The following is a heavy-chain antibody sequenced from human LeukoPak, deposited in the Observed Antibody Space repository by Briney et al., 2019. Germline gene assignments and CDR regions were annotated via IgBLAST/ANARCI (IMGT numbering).Heavy chain of an antibody. J-gene: IGHJ3*02. CDR2: MNPNSGNT. CDR1: GYTFTSYD. V-gene: IGHV1-8*01. D-gene: IGHD3-22*01. CDR3: ARGGHESYDSRGEDVFDI. Sequence: ASVKVSCKASGYTFTSYDINWVRQATGQGLEWMGWMNPNSGNTGYAQKFQGRVAMTRNTSISTAYMELSSLRSEDTAVYYCARGGHESYDSRGEDVFDIWGQGTTVTVSS.